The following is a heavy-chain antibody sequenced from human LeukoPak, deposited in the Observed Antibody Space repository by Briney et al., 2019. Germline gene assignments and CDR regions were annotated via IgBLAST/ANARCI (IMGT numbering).Heavy chain of an antibody. Sequence: GGSLRLSCAASGFTFDDYAMHWVRQAPGKGLEWVSGISWNSGSIGYADSVKGRFTISRDNAKNSLYLQMNSLRAEDTALYYCAKDDSSGYRDDAFDIWGQGAMVTVSS. CDR1: GFTFDDYA. J-gene: IGHJ3*02. D-gene: IGHD3-22*01. CDR2: ISWNSGSI. V-gene: IGHV3-9*01. CDR3: AKDDSSGYRDDAFDI.